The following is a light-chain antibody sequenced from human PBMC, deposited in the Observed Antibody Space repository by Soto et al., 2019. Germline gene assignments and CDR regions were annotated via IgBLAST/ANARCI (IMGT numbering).Light chain of an antibody. CDR2: DAF. V-gene: IGKV3-11*01. Sequence: TVLTQSPATLSLSPGERATLSCKASQSIGNSLGWFQQKPGQAPRLLIDDAFNRATGIPARFTGSGSGSDFTLTISSLVPEDFGVYYCRQRYNWPLTFGGGTKVDIK. J-gene: IGKJ4*01. CDR3: RQRYNWPLT. CDR1: QSIGNS.